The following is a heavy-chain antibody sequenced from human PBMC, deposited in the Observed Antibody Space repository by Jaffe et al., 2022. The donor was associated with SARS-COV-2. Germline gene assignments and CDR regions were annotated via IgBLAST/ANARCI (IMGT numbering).Heavy chain of an antibody. D-gene: IGHD3-3*01. CDR1: GYTFTGYY. Sequence: QVQLVQSGAEVKKPGASVKVSCKASGYTFTGYYMHWVRQAPGQGLEWMGWINPNSGGTNYAQKFQGRVTMTRDTSISTAYMELSRLRSDDTAVYYCARSPLITIFGVVEDGMDVWGQGTTVTVSS. V-gene: IGHV1-2*02. J-gene: IGHJ6*02. CDR3: ARSPLITIFGVVEDGMDV. CDR2: INPNSGGT.